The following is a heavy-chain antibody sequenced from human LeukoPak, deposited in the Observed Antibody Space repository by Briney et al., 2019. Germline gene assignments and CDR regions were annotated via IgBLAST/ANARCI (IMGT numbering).Heavy chain of an antibody. J-gene: IGHJ4*02. Sequence: PGGSLRLACAASGFTSSSYWMSWVRQAPGKGLEWVANIKQDGSEKYYVDSVKGRFTISRDNAKNSLYLQRNSLRAEDTAVYYCGRAQDYYDRRGRGPFYFYYWGQGTLVTVSS. D-gene: IGHD3-22*01. V-gene: IGHV3-7*01. CDR1: GFTSSSYW. CDR3: GRAQDYYDRRGRGPFYFYY. CDR2: IKQDGSEK.